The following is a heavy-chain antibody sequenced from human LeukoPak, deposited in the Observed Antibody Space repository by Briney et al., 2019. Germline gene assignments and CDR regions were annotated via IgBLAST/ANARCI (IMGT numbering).Heavy chain of an antibody. J-gene: IGHJ4*02. V-gene: IGHV4-59*08. D-gene: IGHD6-19*01. CDR2: IYYSGST. Sequence: SETLSLTCTVSGASINSYYRNWIRQPPGKGLEWVGDIYYSGSTNYNPSLKSRVNISVDTSKNQFSLNLTSVSAADTAVYYCARQGAVAGTFDYWGQGTLVTVSS. CDR1: GASINSYY. CDR3: ARQGAVAGTFDY.